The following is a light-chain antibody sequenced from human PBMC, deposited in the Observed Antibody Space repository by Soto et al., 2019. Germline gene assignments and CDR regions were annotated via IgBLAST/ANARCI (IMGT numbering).Light chain of an antibody. CDR2: SSN. V-gene: IGLV1-44*01. CDR1: RSNIGSNP. Sequence: QSVLNQPPSASGTPGQRVTISCSGSRSNIGSNPVNWYQQLPGTAPKLLIYSSNQRPSGVPDRFSGSKSGTSASLAISGLQSEDEAGYYCAGWDDSLYGPVFGGGTKLTVL. J-gene: IGLJ2*01. CDR3: AGWDDSLYGPV.